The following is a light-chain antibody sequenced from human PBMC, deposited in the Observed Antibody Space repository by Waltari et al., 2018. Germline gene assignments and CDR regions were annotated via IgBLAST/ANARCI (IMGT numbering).Light chain of an antibody. J-gene: IGLJ2*01. CDR3: CSYAGSYTFHVV. Sequence: QSALTQPPSVSGSPGQSVTISCTGTSSDVRGYNYVSWYQEHPGKAPKTMLYDVSKRPAGLPDRFSVPKSRNASYHTISGRQAEGESDYYCCSYAGSYTFHVVFGGGSKLTVL. V-gene: IGLV2-11*01. CDR2: DVS. CDR1: SSDVRGYNY.